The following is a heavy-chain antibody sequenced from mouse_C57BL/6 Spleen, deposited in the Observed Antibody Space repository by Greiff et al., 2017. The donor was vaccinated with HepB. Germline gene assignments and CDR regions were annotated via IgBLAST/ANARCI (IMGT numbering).Heavy chain of an antibody. D-gene: IGHD2-5*01. CDR2: IYPGDGDT. Sequence: VQLQQSGAELVKPGASVKISCKASGYAFSSYWMNWVKQRPGKGLEWIGQIYPGDGDTNYNGKFKGKATLTADKSSSTAYMQLSSLTSEDSAVYFCARLGFYSNYEVDYWGQGTTLTVSS. J-gene: IGHJ2*01. CDR1: GYAFSSYW. CDR3: ARLGFYSNYEVDY. V-gene: IGHV1-80*01.